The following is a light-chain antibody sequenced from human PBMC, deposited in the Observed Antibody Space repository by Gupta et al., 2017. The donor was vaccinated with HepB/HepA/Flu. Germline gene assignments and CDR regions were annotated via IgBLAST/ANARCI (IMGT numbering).Light chain of an antibody. V-gene: IGLV2-14*03. Sequence: QSALTQRASVSGSPGQSLTISCTGTSSDVGGYNYVSWYQQHPGKAPKLMIYDVSNRPSGVSNRFSGSKSGNTASLTISGLQAEDEADYYCSSYTSSSTPVVFGGGTKLTVL. CDR2: DVS. CDR1: SSDVGGYNY. CDR3: SSYTSSSTPVV. J-gene: IGLJ2*01.